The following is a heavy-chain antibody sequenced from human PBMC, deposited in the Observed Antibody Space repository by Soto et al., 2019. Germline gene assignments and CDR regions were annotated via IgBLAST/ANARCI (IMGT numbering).Heavy chain of an antibody. Sequence: GESLKISCKGSGYSFTSYWIGWVRQMPGKGLEWMGIIYPGDSDTRYSPSFQGQVTISADKSISTAYLQWSSLKASDTAMYYCARRSQVVAARPPVFDIWGQGTMVTVSS. CDR3: ARRSQVVAARPPVFDI. CDR1: GYSFTSYW. D-gene: IGHD6-6*01. CDR2: IYPGDSDT. J-gene: IGHJ3*02. V-gene: IGHV5-51*01.